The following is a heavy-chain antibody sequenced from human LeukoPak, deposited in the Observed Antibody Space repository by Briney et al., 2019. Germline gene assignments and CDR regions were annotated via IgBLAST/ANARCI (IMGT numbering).Heavy chain of an antibody. CDR2: INAGNGNT. J-gene: IGHJ4*02. V-gene: IGHV1-3*01. Sequence: ASVKVSCKASGYTFTSYAMHWVRQAPGQRLEWMGWINAGNGNTKYSQKFQGRVTITRDTSASTAYMDLSSLRSEDTAVYYCARAATLVDTAMVLYWGQGTLVTVSS. CDR3: ARAATLVDTAMVLY. CDR1: GYTFTSYA. D-gene: IGHD5-18*01.